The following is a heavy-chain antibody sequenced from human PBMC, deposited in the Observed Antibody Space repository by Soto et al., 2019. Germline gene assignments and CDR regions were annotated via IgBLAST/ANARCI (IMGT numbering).Heavy chain of an antibody. CDR2: TYYRSSWYD. V-gene: IGHV6-1*01. CDR1: GDSVSSNSAG. Sequence: PSQTLSLTCAISGDSVSSNSAGWNWIRQTPSRGLEWLGRTYYRSSWYDNYAVSVKSRITINPDTSKNQFSLQLNSVTPEDTAMYYCARGTWDDFSGHYCMDVWGKGTTVTVSS. CDR3: ARGTWDDFSGHYCMDV. D-gene: IGHD3-3*01. J-gene: IGHJ6*03.